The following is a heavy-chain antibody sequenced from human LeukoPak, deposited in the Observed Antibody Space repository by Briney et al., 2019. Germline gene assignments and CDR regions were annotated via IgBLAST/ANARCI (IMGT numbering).Heavy chain of an antibody. CDR1: GGSFSGYY. Sequence: SETLSLTCAVYGGSFSGYYWSWIRQPPGKGLEWIGEINHSGSTNYNPSLKSRVTISLDTSKNQFSLKLSSVTAADTAVYYCARVLRYFDWLLRGSAFDIWGQGTMVTVSS. CDR3: ARVLRYFDWLLRGSAFDI. D-gene: IGHD3-9*01. CDR2: INHSGST. V-gene: IGHV4-34*01. J-gene: IGHJ3*02.